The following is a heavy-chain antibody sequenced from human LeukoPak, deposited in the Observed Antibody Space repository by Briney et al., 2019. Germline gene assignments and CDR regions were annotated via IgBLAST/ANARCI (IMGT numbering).Heavy chain of an antibody. V-gene: IGHV3-53*01. CDR2: IYSGGST. J-gene: IGHJ4*02. Sequence: GGSLRLSCAASGFTVSSNYMSWVRKAPGKGLEWVSVIYSGGSTYYADSVKGRFTISRDNSKNTLYLQMNSLRAEDTAVYYCAKGSAAARPYYFDSWGQGTLVAVSS. D-gene: IGHD6-6*01. CDR1: GFTVSSNY. CDR3: AKGSAAARPYYFDS.